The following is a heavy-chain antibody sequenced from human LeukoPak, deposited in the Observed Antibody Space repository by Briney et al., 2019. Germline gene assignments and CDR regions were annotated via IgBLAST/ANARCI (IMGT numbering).Heavy chain of an antibody. V-gene: IGHV4-4*07. D-gene: IGHD1-14*01. J-gene: IGHJ4*02. CDR3: ARDQPVGDYFDY. CDR1: GGSISSYY. Sequence: PSETLSLTCTVSGGSISSYYWSWIRQSAGKGLEWIGRIYTSGSTNYNPSLKSRVTISVDKSKNQFSLKLSSVTAADTAVYYCARDQPVGDYFDYWGQGTLVTVSS. CDR2: IYTSGST.